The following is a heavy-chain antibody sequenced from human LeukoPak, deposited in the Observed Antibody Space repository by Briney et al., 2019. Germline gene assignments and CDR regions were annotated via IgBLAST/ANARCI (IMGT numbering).Heavy chain of an antibody. CDR3: TTISGVAAAGTRNYYYYMDV. J-gene: IGHJ6*03. CDR2: IKGRTNGGTT. CDR1: GFSFNHAW. D-gene: IGHD6-13*01. V-gene: IGHV3-15*01. Sequence: PGGSLRLSCAASGFSFNHAWMSWVRQAPGKELEWVGRIKGRTNGGTTDHAAAVKGRFTISRDDSKNTLYLQMNSLKTEDTAVYYCTTISGVAAAGTRNYYYYMDVWGRGTTVTVSS.